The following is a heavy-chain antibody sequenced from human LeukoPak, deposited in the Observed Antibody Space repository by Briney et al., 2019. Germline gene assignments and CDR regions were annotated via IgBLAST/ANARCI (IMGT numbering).Heavy chain of an antibody. V-gene: IGHV3-21*01. Sequence: GGSLRLSCAASGFTFSSYSMNWVRQAPGKGLEWVSSISSSSSYIYYADSVKGRFTISRDNAKNSLYLQMNSLRAEDTAVYYCARDLGYSYGLDAFDIWGQGTMVTGSS. D-gene: IGHD5-18*01. CDR2: ISSSSSYI. CDR1: GFTFSSYS. CDR3: ARDLGYSYGLDAFDI. J-gene: IGHJ3*02.